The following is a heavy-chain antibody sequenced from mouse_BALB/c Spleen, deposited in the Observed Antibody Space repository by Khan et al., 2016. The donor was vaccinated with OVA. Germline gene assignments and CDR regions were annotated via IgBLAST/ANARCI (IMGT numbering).Heavy chain of an antibody. V-gene: IGHV7-3*02. J-gene: IGHJ2*01. Sequence: EVKLLESGGGLVQPGDSLRLSCATSGFIFTDYSMSWVRQPPGKALEWLGFIRNKANGYTTEYNVSVKGRFTISRDNSQNILYLQMNTLRAEDSATYYCARDSIDYYGYYFDYWGQGTTLTVSS. D-gene: IGHD1-2*01. CDR1: GFIFTDYS. CDR2: IRNKANGYTT. CDR3: ARDSIDYYGYYFDY.